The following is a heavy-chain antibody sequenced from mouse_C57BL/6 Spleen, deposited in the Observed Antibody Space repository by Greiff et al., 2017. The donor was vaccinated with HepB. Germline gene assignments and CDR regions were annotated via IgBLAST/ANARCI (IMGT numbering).Heavy chain of an antibody. J-gene: IGHJ4*01. Sequence: VQLQQSGPGLVQPSQSLSITCTVSGFSLTSYGVHWVRQSPGKGLEWLGVIWSGGSTDYNAAFISRLSISKDNSKSQVFFKMNSLQADATAIYYCARKEYYGRSPYYAMDYWGQGTSVTVSS. CDR2: IWSGGST. CDR3: ARKEYYGRSPYYAMDY. D-gene: IGHD1-1*01. CDR1: GFSLTSYG. V-gene: IGHV2-2*01.